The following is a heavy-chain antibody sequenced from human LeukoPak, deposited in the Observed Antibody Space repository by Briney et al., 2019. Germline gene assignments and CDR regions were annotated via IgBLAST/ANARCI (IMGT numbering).Heavy chain of an antibody. V-gene: IGHV1-8*02. CDR3: ARSHSVYYYGSGSYKSGFDY. Sequence: ASVKVSCKASGYTFTGYYMHWVRQATGQGLEWMGWMDPNSGNTGYAQKFQGRVTMTRNTSISTAYMELSSLRSEDTAVYYCARSHSVYYYGSGSYKSGFDYWGQGTLVTVSS. CDR2: MDPNSGNT. D-gene: IGHD3-10*01. J-gene: IGHJ4*02. CDR1: GYTFTGYY.